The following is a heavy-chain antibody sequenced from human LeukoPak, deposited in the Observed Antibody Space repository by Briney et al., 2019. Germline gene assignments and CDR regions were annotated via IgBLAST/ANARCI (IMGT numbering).Heavy chain of an antibody. CDR1: GFTFSSYS. D-gene: IGHD5-18*01. CDR3: ANTGYNYEFDY. V-gene: IGHV3-21*01. CDR2: ISSSSSYI. Sequence: GGCLRLSCAASGFTFSSYSMNWVRQAPGKGLEWGSSISSSSSYIYYADSVKGRFTISRDSAKSILYLQRNSLRAEDTAVYYCANTGYNYEFDYWGQGTLVTVSS. J-gene: IGHJ4*02.